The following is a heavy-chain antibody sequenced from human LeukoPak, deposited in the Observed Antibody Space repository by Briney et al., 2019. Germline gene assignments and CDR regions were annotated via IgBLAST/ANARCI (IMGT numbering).Heavy chain of an antibody. CDR1: GFTFSDYY. CDR2: ISSSGSTK. Sequence: GGSRRLSCAASGFTFSDYYMSWIRQAPGKGLEWVSYISSSGSTKYYADSVKGRFTISRDNAKNSLYLQMNSLRAEDTAVYYCARERIFSGYNYGMDVWGQGTTVTVSS. V-gene: IGHV3-11*01. J-gene: IGHJ6*02. CDR3: ARERIFSGYNYGMDV. D-gene: IGHD7-27*01.